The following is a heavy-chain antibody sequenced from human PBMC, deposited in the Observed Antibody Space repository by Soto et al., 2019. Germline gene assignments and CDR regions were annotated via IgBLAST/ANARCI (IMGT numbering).Heavy chain of an antibody. D-gene: IGHD6-6*01. CDR1: GFAFSSYA. V-gene: IGHV3-23*01. CDR3: AKMVNSSSSCFDY. CDR2: ISGSGGST. Sequence: GGSLRLSCAASGFAFSSYAMSWVRQAPGKGLEWVSAISGSGGSTYYADSVKGRFTISRDNSKNTLYLQMNSLRAEDTAVYYCAKMVNSSSSCFDYWGQGTLVTVSS. J-gene: IGHJ4*02.